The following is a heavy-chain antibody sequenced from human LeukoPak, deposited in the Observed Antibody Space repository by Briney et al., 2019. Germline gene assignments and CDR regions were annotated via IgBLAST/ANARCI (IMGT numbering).Heavy chain of an antibody. Sequence: GGSLRLSCAASGFTFSTYWMTWVRQAPGKGLEWVANINPDGSEKYYAESVRGRFTISRDNGKNPLSMEMNGLRAEDTALYYCARVIVPLVAAGDHYDSWGQGTLVTVSS. CDR1: GFTFSTYW. J-gene: IGHJ4*02. CDR3: ARVIVPLVAAGDHYDS. CDR2: INPDGSEK. D-gene: IGHD2-8*01. V-gene: IGHV3-7*01.